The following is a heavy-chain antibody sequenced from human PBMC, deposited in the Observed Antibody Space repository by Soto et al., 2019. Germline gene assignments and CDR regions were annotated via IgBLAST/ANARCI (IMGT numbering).Heavy chain of an antibody. Sequence: GASVKVSCKASGYIFTNYVIHWVRQAPGQRLEWMGWINAGNGNTNYAQKLQGRVTMTTDTSTSTAYMELRSLRSDDTAVYYCARKSGFGSPFDPWGQGTLVTVSS. V-gene: IGHV1-18*01. CDR2: INAGNGNT. CDR1: GYIFTNYV. J-gene: IGHJ5*02. D-gene: IGHD3-10*01. CDR3: ARKSGFGSPFDP.